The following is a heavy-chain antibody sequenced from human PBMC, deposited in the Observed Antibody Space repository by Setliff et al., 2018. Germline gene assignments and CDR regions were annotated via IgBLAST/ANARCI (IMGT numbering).Heavy chain of an antibody. Sequence: SETLSLTCAVYGGSFSGYYWSWIRQPPGKRLEWIGYIYSSGSTYYNPSLKSRVTISVDTSKNQFSLNLSSVTAADSAVYYCAREYFYGDYLDYWGQGTLVTVSS. CDR2: IYSSGST. J-gene: IGHJ4*02. V-gene: IGHV4-34*11. CDR1: GGSFSGYY. CDR3: AREYFYGDYLDY. D-gene: IGHD4-17*01.